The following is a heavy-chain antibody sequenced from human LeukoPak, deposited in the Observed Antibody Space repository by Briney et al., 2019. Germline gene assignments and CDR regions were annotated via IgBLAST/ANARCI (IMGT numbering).Heavy chain of an antibody. CDR2: ISSSSSYI. J-gene: IGHJ4*02. CDR3: ASSGGYYDSSGYYHIIDY. Sequence: PGGSLRLSCAASGFTFSSYSMNWVRQAPGKGLEWLSSISSSSSYIYYADSVKGRFTISRDNAKNSLYLQMNSLRAEDTAVYYCASSGGYYDSSGYYHIIDYWGQGTLVTVSS. D-gene: IGHD3-22*01. CDR1: GFTFSSYS. V-gene: IGHV3-21*01.